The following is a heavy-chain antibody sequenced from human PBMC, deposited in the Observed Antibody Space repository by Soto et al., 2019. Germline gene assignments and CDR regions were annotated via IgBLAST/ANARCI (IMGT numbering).Heavy chain of an antibody. CDR3: ARSKIIMSWGETQINWFDP. Sequence: GASVKVSCKASGYIFTSHGIAWVRQAPGEGLEWMGWISAYNGNTNYAQKFQGRVTMTTDTSTSTADMELRSLRSDDTAVYYCARSKIIMSWGETQINWFDPWGQGTLVTVSS. D-gene: IGHD3-10*01. CDR1: GYIFTSHG. CDR2: ISAYNGNT. V-gene: IGHV1-18*01. J-gene: IGHJ5*02.